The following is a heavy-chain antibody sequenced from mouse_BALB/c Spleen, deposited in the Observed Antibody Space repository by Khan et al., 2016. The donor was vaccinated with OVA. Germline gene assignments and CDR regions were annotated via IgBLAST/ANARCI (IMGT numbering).Heavy chain of an antibody. CDR1: GYSITSDYA. J-gene: IGHJ2*01. CDR3: ASVYERDFTY. D-gene: IGHD1-1*01. V-gene: IGHV3-2*02. Sequence: VQLKQSGPGLVKPSQSLSLTCTVTGYSITSDYAWNWIRQFPGNKLEWMGYISYSGNTNYNPSLRSRISITRDTSKNQFFLQLNSVTTEDTATXYCASVYERDFTYWAQGTTLPVSS. CDR2: ISYSGNT.